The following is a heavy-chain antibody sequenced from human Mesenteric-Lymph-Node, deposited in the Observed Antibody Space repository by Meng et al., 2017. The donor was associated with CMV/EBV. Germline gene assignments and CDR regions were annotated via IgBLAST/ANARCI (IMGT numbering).Heavy chain of an antibody. V-gene: IGHV4-61*01. CDR1: GGAVSSGSYY. D-gene: IGHD5-24*01. J-gene: IGHJ4*02. CDR3: ATGPSGYKKGYYDS. Sequence: GSLRLSCTVSGGAVSSGSYYWSWIRQPPGKGLEWIGFNYYSGNTDYNPSLKGRVNISLDTSNNKVSLILTSVTATDTAVYYCATGPSGYKKGYYDSWGQGTLVTVSS. CDR2: NYYSGNT.